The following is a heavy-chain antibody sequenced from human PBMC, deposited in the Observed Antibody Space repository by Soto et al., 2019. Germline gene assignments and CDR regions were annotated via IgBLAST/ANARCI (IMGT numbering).Heavy chain of an antibody. CDR3: AKGGGSAYYYGMDV. V-gene: IGHV3-43*01. CDR1: GFTFDDYT. Sequence: EVQLVESGGVVVQPGGSLRLSCAASGFTFDDYTMHWVRQAPGKGLEWVSLISWDGGSTYYADSVKGRFTISRDNSKNSLYLQMNRLRTEDTALYYCAKGGGSAYYYGMDVWGQGTTVTVSS. D-gene: IGHD2-15*01. CDR2: ISWDGGST. J-gene: IGHJ6*02.